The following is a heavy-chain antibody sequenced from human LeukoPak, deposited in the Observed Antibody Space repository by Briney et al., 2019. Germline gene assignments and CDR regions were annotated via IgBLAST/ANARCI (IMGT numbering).Heavy chain of an antibody. CDR1: GGSISSGGHY. D-gene: IGHD3-3*01. CDR2: INYSGST. Sequence: SQTLSLTCTVSGGSISSGGHYWSWIRQHPGKGLEWIGYINYSGSTYYNPSLKSRVTISVDTSKNQFSLKLSSVTAADTAVYYCARGGTAEYYDFWSGYYTGPYDYWGQGTLVTVSS. J-gene: IGHJ4*02. CDR3: ARGGTAEYYDFWSGYYTGPYDY. V-gene: IGHV4-31*03.